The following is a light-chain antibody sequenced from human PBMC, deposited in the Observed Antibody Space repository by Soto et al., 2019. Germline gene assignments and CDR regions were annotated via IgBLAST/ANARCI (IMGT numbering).Light chain of an antibody. Sequence: EIVLTQSPGTLSLSSGERATLSCRASQSVSSSYLAWYQQEPGQAPRLLIYGASSRATGIPDRFSGSGSGTDFTLTISRLEPEDFAVYYCQQYGSSPLFGPGTKVDIK. CDR1: QSVSSSY. CDR2: GAS. CDR3: QQYGSSPL. J-gene: IGKJ3*01. V-gene: IGKV3-20*01.